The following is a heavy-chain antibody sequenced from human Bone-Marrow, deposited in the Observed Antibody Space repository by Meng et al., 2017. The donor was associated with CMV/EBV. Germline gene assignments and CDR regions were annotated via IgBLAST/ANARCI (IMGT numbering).Heavy chain of an antibody. J-gene: IGHJ4*02. CDR2: IYYSGST. CDR3: ARGVHEGNGYYDFVGGHYVSYTYFDS. D-gene: IGHD3-3*01. Sequence: GSLRLSCTVSGGSISISNYYWGWIRQPPGKALEWIGNIYYSGSTYYNSSLKSRVTISVDTSKNQFSLKLSSVTAADTAVYYCARGVHEGNGYYDFVGGHYVSYTYFDSWGQGTLVTVSS. V-gene: IGHV4-39*07. CDR1: GGSISISNYY.